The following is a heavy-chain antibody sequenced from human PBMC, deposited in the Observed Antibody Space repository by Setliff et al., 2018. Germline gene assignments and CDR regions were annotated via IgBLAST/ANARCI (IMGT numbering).Heavy chain of an antibody. Sequence: GGSLRLSCAASGFTFSSYWMSWVRQAPGKGLEWVANIKQDGSEKYYVDSVKGRFTISRDNAKNSLYLQMNSLRAEDTAVYYCARAFGVVALGVNNWFDPWGQGTLVTVSS. CDR3: ARAFGVVALGVNNWFDP. CDR1: GFTFSSYW. V-gene: IGHV3-7*01. J-gene: IGHJ5*02. D-gene: IGHD3-10*01. CDR2: IKQDGSEK.